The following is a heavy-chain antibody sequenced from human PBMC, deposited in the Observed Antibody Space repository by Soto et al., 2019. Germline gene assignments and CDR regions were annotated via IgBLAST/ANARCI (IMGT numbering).Heavy chain of an antibody. CDR1: GFTFNIYS. J-gene: IGHJ4*02. D-gene: IGHD3-22*01. V-gene: IGHV3-21*01. CDR3: ARDTKMLAPLIYMDH. CDR2: ISSRSSNI. Sequence: GGSLSLSCAGSGFTFNIYSITFGRQAPVKWLEWVSSISSRSSNIDYADSVKGRFTISRDNANNSLYLQMNNLSADDTAVYYCARDTKMLAPLIYMDHWGRGTLVTVSS.